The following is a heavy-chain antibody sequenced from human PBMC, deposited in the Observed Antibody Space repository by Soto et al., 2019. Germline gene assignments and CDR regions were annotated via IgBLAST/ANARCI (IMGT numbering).Heavy chain of an antibody. J-gene: IGHJ4*02. D-gene: IGHD3-22*01. CDR1: GFTFSDYS. V-gene: IGHV3-48*02. Sequence: EVQLVESGGGLVQPGGSLRLSCTASGFTFSDYSMNWVRQAPGKGLEWVSYIGSSSTTIYYADSVKGRFTISRDNAQNSLYLQMNSLRDEDTAVYYCASDLTYLRENYGSSGWGQGTLVTVSS. CDR2: IGSSSTTI. CDR3: ASDLTYLRENYGSSG.